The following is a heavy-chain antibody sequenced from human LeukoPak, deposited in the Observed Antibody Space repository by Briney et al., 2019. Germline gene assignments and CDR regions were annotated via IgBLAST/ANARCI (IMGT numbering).Heavy chain of an antibody. Sequence: SETLSLTCTVSGGSISSSSYYWGWIRQPPGKGLEWIGSIYYSGSTYYNPSLKSRVTISVDTSKNQFSLKLSSVTAADTAVYYCAENSGSYFRAFDYWGQGTLATVSS. V-gene: IGHV4-39*07. D-gene: IGHD1-26*01. CDR1: GGSISSSSYY. CDR3: AENSGSYFRAFDY. CDR2: IYYSGST. J-gene: IGHJ4*02.